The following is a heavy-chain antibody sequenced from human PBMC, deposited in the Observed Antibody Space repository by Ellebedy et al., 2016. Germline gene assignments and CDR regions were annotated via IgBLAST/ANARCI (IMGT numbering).Heavy chain of an antibody. V-gene: IGHV4-34*01. CDR3: ARGRNRRAGGTFFFYHHGLDV. J-gene: IGHJ6*02. D-gene: IGHD1-26*01. Sequence: SETLSLTXAVSGEPAPFSGYYWAWIRQPPGKGFEWIGEVSHSGVATQHPSLNSRVAISVDRSKSQVSLTLTSLTAADSGVYYCARGRNRRAGGTFFFYHHGLDVWGQGTAVTVSS. CDR1: GEPAPFSGYY. CDR2: VSHSGVA.